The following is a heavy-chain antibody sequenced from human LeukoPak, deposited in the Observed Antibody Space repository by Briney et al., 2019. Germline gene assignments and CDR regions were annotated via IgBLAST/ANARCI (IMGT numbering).Heavy chain of an antibody. CDR2: INAGSGNT. V-gene: IGHV1-3*01. Sequence: ASAKASCKASGYPFTSYVVHWGPEAPGERVGWRGWINAGSGNTKYSQKFQGRVTMTRGTSASTAYMELSSLRSEDTAVYYCAIPYYGSGSYGPPADYYYYGMDVWGKGTTVTVSS. J-gene: IGHJ6*04. CDR3: AIPYYGSGSYGPPADYYYYGMDV. CDR1: GYPFTSYV. D-gene: IGHD3-10*01.